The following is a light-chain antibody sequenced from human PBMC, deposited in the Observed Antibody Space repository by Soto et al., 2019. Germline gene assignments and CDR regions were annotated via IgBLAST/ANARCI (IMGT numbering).Light chain of an antibody. CDR3: QKYNSARTWT. J-gene: IGKJ1*01. Sequence: DIQMTQSPSSLSASVGDRVTITCRASQGISNYLAWYQQKPGKVPKLLIYAASTLQSGVPSRFSGSGSGTDFTLTISSLQPEDVATYYCQKYNSARTWTFGQGNKVEIK. CDR1: QGISNY. CDR2: AAS. V-gene: IGKV1-27*01.